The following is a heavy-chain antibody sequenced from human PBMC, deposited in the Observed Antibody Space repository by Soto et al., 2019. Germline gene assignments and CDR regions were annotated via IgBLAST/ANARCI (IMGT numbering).Heavy chain of an antibody. Sequence: EVQLVESGGGLVQPGGSLRLSCAASGFTFSDYWMTWVRQAPGRGLEWVANIKQDATEKYYVDSVKGRFTISRDNTKKSVYLQMNSLKVADTAVYYCVRDNYYGGDGDLWGQGTQVTVSS. D-gene: IGHD2-21*02. CDR3: VRDNYYGGDGDL. J-gene: IGHJ5*02. CDR1: GFTFSDYW. V-gene: IGHV3-7*01. CDR2: IKQDATEK.